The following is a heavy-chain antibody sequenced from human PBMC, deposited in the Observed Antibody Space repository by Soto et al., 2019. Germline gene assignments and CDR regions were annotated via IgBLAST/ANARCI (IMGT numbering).Heavy chain of an antibody. V-gene: IGHV5-51*01. J-gene: IGHJ6*02. Sequence: GESLKISCKGSGYSFTSYWISWVRQMPGKGLEWMGIIYPGDSDTRYSPSFQGQVTISANKSISTAYLQWSSLKASDTAMYYCASTNCSGGSCYSGYYYYGMDVWGQGTTVTVSS. D-gene: IGHD2-15*01. CDR2: IYPGDSDT. CDR1: GYSFTSYW. CDR3: ASTNCSGGSCYSGYYYYGMDV.